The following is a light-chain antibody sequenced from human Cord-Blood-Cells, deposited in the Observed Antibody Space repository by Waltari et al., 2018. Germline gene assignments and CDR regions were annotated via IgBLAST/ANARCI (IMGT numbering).Light chain of an antibody. CDR1: QSVSSSY. CDR2: GSS. V-gene: IGKV3-20*01. Sequence: EVVLTQSPGTLSLSPGERATLSCRASQSVSSSYLAWYQQKPSQATRLLIYGSSTSATVIPDRFSGSGSATDFTLTISRLEPEDVAVYYCQQYGSSYTFGQGTKLEIK. CDR3: QQYGSSYT. J-gene: IGKJ2*01.